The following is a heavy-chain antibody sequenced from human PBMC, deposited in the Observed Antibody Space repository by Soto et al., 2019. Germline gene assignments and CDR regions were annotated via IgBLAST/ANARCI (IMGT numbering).Heavy chain of an antibody. V-gene: IGHV4-39*01. Sequence: PSEPPSLTCSVSGDSMSSGTYHWDWIRQPPGKGLEWIGTIYYSGTTHYNPSLKSRVTISVDTSKSQFFLNLSSVTAADTAVYYCARNYASGNYYSPVDYWGQG. CDR3: ARNYASGNYYSPVDY. D-gene: IGHD3-10*01. CDR1: GDSMSSGTYH. CDR2: IYYSGTT. J-gene: IGHJ4*02.